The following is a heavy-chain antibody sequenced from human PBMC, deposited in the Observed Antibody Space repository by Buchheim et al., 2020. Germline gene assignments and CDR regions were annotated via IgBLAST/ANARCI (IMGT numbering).Heavy chain of an antibody. CDR2: INSDGTST. J-gene: IGHJ5*02. CDR3: TTLAPAGSDP. D-gene: IGHD6-13*01. CDR1: GFSFSSYW. V-gene: IGHV3-74*03. Sequence: EVQLVESGGGLVQPGGSLRLSCAASGFSFSSYWMHWVRQAPGKGLVWLSRINSDGTSTTYADSVRGRFTISRANAKNTLYLQMNSLRAEDTAVYYCTTLAPAGSDPWGQGTL.